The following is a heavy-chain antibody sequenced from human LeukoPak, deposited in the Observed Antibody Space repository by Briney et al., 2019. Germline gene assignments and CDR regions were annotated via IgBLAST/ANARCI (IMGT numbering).Heavy chain of an antibody. V-gene: IGHV1-18*01. D-gene: IGHD1-26*01. CDR3: ARWDLYLDL. CDR2: ISAYNGNT. J-gene: IGHJ2*01. Sequence: ASVKVSCKASGYTFTSYGISWVRQAPGQGLEWMGWISAYNGNTNYAQKLQGRVTMTTDTSASTAYMELSSLRSEDTAVYFRARWDLYLDLWGRGTLVTVSS. CDR1: GYTFTSYG.